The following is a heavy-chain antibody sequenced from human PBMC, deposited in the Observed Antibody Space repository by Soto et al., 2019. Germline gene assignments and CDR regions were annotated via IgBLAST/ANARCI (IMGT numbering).Heavy chain of an antibody. Sequence: GGSLRLSCAASGFTFSSYAMHWVRQAPGKGLEWVAVISYDGSNKYYADSVKGRFTISRDNSKNTLYLQMNSLRAEDTAVYYCARGGGEPRGRGVIITQFNVWGQGTTVTVSS. CDR3: ARGGGEPRGRGVIITQFNV. V-gene: IGHV3-30-3*01. CDR1: GFTFSSYA. D-gene: IGHD3-10*01. CDR2: ISYDGSNK. J-gene: IGHJ6*02.